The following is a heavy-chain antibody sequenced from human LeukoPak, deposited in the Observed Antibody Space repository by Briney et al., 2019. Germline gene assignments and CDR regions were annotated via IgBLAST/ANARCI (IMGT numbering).Heavy chain of an antibody. CDR1: GYTFTDYY. CDR3: AKSAQYSSAWFTGSFDY. Sequence: ASVKVSCKASGYTFTDYYMHWVRQAPGQGLQWVGWINPNSGNTHYAQMFQGRVTMTRDTSTNTAYMELRRVRSDDTAVYYCAKSAQYSSAWFTGSFDYWGQGTLVTVSS. V-gene: IGHV1-2*02. J-gene: IGHJ4*02. D-gene: IGHD6-13*01. CDR2: INPNSGNT.